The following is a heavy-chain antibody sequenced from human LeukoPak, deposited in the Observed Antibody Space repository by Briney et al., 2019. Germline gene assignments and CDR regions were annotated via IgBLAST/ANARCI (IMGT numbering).Heavy chain of an antibody. CDR3: ARGLLGYCSSTSCYRFDY. CDR2: INHSGST. V-gene: IGHV4-34*01. Sequence: SETLSLTCAVYGGSFSGYYWSWIRQPPGKGLEWIGEINHSGSTNYNPSLKSRVTISVDTSKNQFSLKLSSVTAAETAVYYCARGLLGYCSSTSCYRFDYWGQGTLVTVSS. J-gene: IGHJ4*02. CDR1: GGSFSGYY. D-gene: IGHD2-2*01.